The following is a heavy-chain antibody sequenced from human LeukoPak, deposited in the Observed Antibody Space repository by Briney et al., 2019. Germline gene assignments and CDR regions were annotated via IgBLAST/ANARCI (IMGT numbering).Heavy chain of an antibody. CDR2: IRSKAFGGTT. D-gene: IGHD6-19*01. CDR3: TRSSSGWYSDY. V-gene: IGHV3-49*04. Sequence: GRSLRLSCTASGFTFGDYAMSWVRQAPGKGLEWVGLIRSKAFGGTTEYAASVKGRFTISRDESKSIAYPQMNSLKTEDTAVYYCTRSSSGWYSDYWGQGTLVTVSS. J-gene: IGHJ4*02. CDR1: GFTFGDYA.